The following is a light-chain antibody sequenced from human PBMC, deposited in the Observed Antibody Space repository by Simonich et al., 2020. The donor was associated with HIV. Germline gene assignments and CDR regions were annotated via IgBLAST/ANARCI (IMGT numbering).Light chain of an antibody. CDR1: SGHSRYD. CDR3: QTWGAGAGANWV. V-gene: IGLV4-69*01. CDR2: VDREVSH. Sequence: QLVLTQSPSASASLGASVRLTCTLSSGHSRYDIAWHQQQPDKGPRYLLKVDREVSHSKGDGIPDRFSGSSYGAGRYLTISSLQSEDEADYYCQTWGAGAGANWVFGGGTKLTVL. J-gene: IGLJ3*02.